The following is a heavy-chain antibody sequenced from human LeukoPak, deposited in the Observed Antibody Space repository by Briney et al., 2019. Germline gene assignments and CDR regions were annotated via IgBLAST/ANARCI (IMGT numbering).Heavy chain of an antibody. D-gene: IGHD3-16*01. V-gene: IGHV3-30*04. CDR3: ARGGGIDY. Sequence: TGGSLRLSCAASGFTFSSYAMHWVRQAPGKGLEWVAVISYDGSNKYYADSVKGRFTISRDNSKNTLYLQMNSLRAEDTAVFYCARGGGIDYWGQGTLVTVSS. CDR2: ISYDGSNK. CDR1: GFTFSSYA. J-gene: IGHJ4*02.